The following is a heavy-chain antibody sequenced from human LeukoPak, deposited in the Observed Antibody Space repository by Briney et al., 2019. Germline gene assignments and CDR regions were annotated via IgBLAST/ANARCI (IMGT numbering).Heavy chain of an antibody. CDR2: ISSSGSTI. Sequence: LSLTCAVSGGSISSGDYYWSWIRQAPGKGLEWVSYISSSGSTIYYADSVKGRFTISRDNAKNSMYLQMNSLRGEDTAVYYCFAAAGYWGQGTLVTVSS. CDR1: GGSISSGDYY. V-gene: IGHV3-11*04. D-gene: IGHD6-25*01. CDR3: FAAAGY. J-gene: IGHJ4*02.